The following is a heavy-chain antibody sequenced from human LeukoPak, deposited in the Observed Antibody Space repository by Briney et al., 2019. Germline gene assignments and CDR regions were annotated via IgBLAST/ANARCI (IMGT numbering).Heavy chain of an antibody. CDR2: IYYSGST. CDR1: GGSISSYY. D-gene: IGHD2-15*01. V-gene: IGHV4-59*08. Sequence: SETLSLTCTVSGGSISSYYWSWIRQPPGKGLEWIGYIYYSGSTKYNASLKSRVTISVDTSKNQFSLNLSSVTAADTAVYYCARLYCTGGSCYDEYWGQGTLVTVSS. J-gene: IGHJ4*02. CDR3: ARLYCTGGSCYDEY.